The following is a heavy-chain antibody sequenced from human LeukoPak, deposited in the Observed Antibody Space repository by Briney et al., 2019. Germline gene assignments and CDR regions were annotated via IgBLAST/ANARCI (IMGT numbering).Heavy chain of an antibody. CDR3: ARRSGIAVAGAFDY. Sequence: TGGSLRLSCAVSGFTFSSYAMSWVRQAPGKGLEWVSAISGSGGSTYYADSVKGRFTISRDNSKNTLYLQMNSLRAEDTAVYYCARRSGIAVAGAFDYWGQGTLVTVSS. CDR1: GFTFSSYA. D-gene: IGHD6-19*01. J-gene: IGHJ4*02. V-gene: IGHV3-23*01. CDR2: ISGSGGST.